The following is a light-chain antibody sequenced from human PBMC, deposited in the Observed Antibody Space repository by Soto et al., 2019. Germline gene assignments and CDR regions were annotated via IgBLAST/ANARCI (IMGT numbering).Light chain of an antibody. CDR2: GAS. CDR1: QNVGTS. Sequence: TQSPATLSVSPGERASISCRASQNVGTSLAWYPRKSGQAPRLLIYGASSSATGIPDRFSGSGSGTDFTLNINRLEPEDFAVYYCQQYGNSPRSITFGQGTRLEIK. V-gene: IGKV3-20*01. J-gene: IGKJ5*01. CDR3: QQYGNSPRSIT.